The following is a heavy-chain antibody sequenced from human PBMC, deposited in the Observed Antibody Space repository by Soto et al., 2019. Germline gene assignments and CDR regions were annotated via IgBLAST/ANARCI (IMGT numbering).Heavy chain of an antibody. CDR1: GFTFSNFP. J-gene: IGHJ4*02. Sequence: QVHLVESGGGVVQPGRSLRLSCAASGFTFSNFPIHWVRQAPGKGLEWVTVISYDGSDEYYADSVKGRFTISRDNSKNALYLQMNSLRPEDSGLYFCARGGLGSGWYHFDSWGQGTLVTVSS. CDR2: ISYDGSDE. D-gene: IGHD6-19*01. CDR3: ARGGLGSGWYHFDS. V-gene: IGHV3-30-3*01.